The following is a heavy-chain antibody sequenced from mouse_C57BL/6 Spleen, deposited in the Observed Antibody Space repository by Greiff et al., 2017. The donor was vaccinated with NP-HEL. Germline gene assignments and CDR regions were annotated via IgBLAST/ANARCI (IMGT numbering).Heavy chain of an antibody. Sequence: VQLQQSGGGLVKPGGSLKLSCAASGFTFSDYGMHWVRQAPEKGLEWVAYISSGSSTIYYADTVKGRFTISRDNAKNTLFLQMTSLRSEDTAMYYCARRGLLPDYYAMDYWGQGTSVTVSS. CDR1: GFTFSDYG. V-gene: IGHV5-17*01. D-gene: IGHD2-3*01. CDR3: ARRGLLPDYYAMDY. CDR2: ISSGSSTI. J-gene: IGHJ4*01.